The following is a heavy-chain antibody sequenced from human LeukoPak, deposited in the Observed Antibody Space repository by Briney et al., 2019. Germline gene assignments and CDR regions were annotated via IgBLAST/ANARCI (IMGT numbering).Heavy chain of an antibody. D-gene: IGHD3-10*01. J-gene: IGHJ5*02. CDR2: IYYSGST. CDR1: GGSIGSYY. Sequence: SETLSLTCTVSGGSIGSYYWSWIRQPPGKGLEWIGYIYYSGSTNYNPSLKSRVTISVDTSKNQFSLKLSSVTAADTAVYYCARGATMVRGVVPAYNWFDPWGQGTLVTVSS. V-gene: IGHV4-59*01. CDR3: ARGATMVRGVVPAYNWFDP.